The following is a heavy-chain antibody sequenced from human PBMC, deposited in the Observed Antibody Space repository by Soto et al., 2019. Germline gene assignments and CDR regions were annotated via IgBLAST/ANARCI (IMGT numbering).Heavy chain of an antibody. CDR3: ARLAGHALDY. Sequence: PGGPLRLSCAASVLTFRSFDMDWVRQTPGKGLEWVSYISSSGITLSYADSVKGRFTISRDNAQNSLHLQMNSLRAEDTAVYYCARLAGHALDYWGQGTLVTVSS. J-gene: IGHJ4*02. V-gene: IGHV3-48*03. CDR1: VLTFRSFD. CDR2: ISSSGITL.